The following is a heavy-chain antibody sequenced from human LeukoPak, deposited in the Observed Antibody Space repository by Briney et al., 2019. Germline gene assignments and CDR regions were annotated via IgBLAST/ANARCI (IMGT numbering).Heavy chain of an antibody. CDR3: ARLPFPPNWFDP. CDR1: GFPLSTYW. CDR2: ISSGGINI. Sequence: GGSLRLSCAASGFPLSTYWMHWVRQAPGKGLEWVSYISSGGINIDYADSVKGRFTISRDNAKNSLYLQMNSLRAEDTAVYYCARLPFPPNWFDPWGQGTLVTVSS. J-gene: IGHJ5*02. V-gene: IGHV3-48*04.